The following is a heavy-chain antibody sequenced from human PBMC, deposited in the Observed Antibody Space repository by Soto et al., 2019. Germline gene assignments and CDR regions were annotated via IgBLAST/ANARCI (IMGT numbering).Heavy chain of an antibody. Sequence: SLRLSCQASGFNFENYGMHWVRQAPGKGLEWVAVITYDGSNKYYADSVKGRFTISRDNSKNTLSLHLNTLKPEDTAVYHCAKDRVGGTFYTPLGFWGQGTLVTVSS. CDR2: ITYDGSNK. J-gene: IGHJ4*02. D-gene: IGHD1-7*01. V-gene: IGHV3-30*18. CDR1: GFNFENYG. CDR3: AKDRVGGTFYTPLGF.